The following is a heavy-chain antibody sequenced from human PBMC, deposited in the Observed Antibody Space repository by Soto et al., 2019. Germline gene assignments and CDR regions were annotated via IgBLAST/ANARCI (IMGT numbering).Heavy chain of an antibody. CDR1: GYTFTSYY. CDR3: ARGLGVGGVIISGYYYYYMDV. D-gene: IGHD3-10*01. V-gene: IGHV1-46*03. CDR2: INPSGGST. J-gene: IGHJ6*03. Sequence: QVQLVQSGAEVKKPGASVKVSCKASGYTFTSYYMHWVRQAPGQGLEWMGIINPSGGSTSYAQKFQGRVTMTRDTSTSTVYMELSSRRSEETAVYYFARGLGVGGVIISGYYYYYMDVWGKGTTVTVSS.